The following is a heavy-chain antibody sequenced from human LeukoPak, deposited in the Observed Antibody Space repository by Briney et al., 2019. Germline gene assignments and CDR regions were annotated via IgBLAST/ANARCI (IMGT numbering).Heavy chain of an antibody. J-gene: IGHJ5*02. V-gene: IGHV3-11*05. CDR2: ISSSRSDT. CDR3: ARDADGYPAQHWSDT. Sequence: AGSLTLSCAASGFTFSDYYMSWIRQPPGQGLELVSYISSSRSDTNYADSVKGRFTIYRDNAKNSLYLRWSSLRAEDTAVYYCARDADGYPAQHWSDTWGEGSLVTVSS. D-gene: IGHD5-18*01. CDR1: GFTFSDYY.